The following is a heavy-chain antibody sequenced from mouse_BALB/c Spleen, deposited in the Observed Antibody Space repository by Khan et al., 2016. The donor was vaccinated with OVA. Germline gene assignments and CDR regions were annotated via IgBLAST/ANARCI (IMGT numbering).Heavy chain of an antibody. V-gene: IGHV5-17*02. D-gene: IGHD1-1*01. CDR3: ATSYYYGYYFDY. J-gene: IGHJ2*01. CDR2: ISGDSSTI. Sequence: EVELVESGGGFVQPGGFRKLSCAASGFTFSSYGMHWVRQAPEKGLEWVAYISGDSSTIYYTDTVKGRFTISRDNPKNTLSLQMTSLMSEDTAMYYCATSYYYGYYFDYWGPGTTLTVSS. CDR1: GFTFSSYG.